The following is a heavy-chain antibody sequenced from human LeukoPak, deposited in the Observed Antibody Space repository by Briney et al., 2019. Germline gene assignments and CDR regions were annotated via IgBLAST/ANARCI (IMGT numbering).Heavy chain of an antibody. V-gene: IGHV6-1*01. J-gene: IGHJ4*02. CDR1: GDSVSNKNGA. D-gene: IGHD6-19*01. CDR2: TYYRSKWYN. CDR3: ARDFGTTGWHTFDY. Sequence: SQTLSLTCVVSGDSVSNKNGAWNWIRQSPSRGLEWLGRTYYRSKWYNDYAESMEGRMTISQDTSKNQYSLHLNSVTPDDTAVYYCARDFGTTGWHTFDYWGQGTLVTVPS.